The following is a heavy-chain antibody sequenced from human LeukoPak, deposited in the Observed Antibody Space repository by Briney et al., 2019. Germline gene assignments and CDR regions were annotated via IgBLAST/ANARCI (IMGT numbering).Heavy chain of an antibody. Sequence: PSQTLSLTCAVSGGSISSGGYSWSWIRQPPGKGLEWIGYIYHSGSTYYNPSLKSRVTISVDRSKNQFSLKLSSVTAADTAVYYCARGDRELGGFDYWGQGTLVTVSS. CDR3: ARGDRELGGFDY. J-gene: IGHJ4*02. V-gene: IGHV4-30-2*01. CDR2: IYHSGST. CDR1: GGSISSGGYS. D-gene: IGHD7-27*01.